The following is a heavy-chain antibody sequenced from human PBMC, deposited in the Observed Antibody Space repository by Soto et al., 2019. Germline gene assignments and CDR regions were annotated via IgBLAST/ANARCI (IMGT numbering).Heavy chain of an antibody. CDR2: INHRGST. CDR1: GCSFIVYY. CDR3: ERDGFCTSNTCRVRNWLDT. D-gene: IGHD2-2*01. V-gene: IGHV4-34*01. J-gene: IGHJ5*02. Sequence: SSTXSLTCFCYGCSFIVYYFILIRHPPGKGLEWIGGINHRGSTNYNPSLESRVTISVDTSKNQFSLKLPSVTAADTAMYYCERDGFCTSNTCRVRNWLDTWGQRTLVTV.